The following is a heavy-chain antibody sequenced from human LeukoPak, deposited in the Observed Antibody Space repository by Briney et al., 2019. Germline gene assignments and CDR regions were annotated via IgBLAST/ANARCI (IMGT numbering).Heavy chain of an antibody. CDR3: AKDQGY. Sequence: GGSLRLSCAASGFTFSVYAMIWVRQAPGKGLEWVSAISGNGGDTYYADSVKGRFTVSRDNSKNTMYLQMRSLRAEDTAIYYCAKDQGYWGQGTLVAVSS. CDR1: GFTFSVYA. V-gene: IGHV3-23*01. J-gene: IGHJ4*02. CDR2: ISGNGGDT.